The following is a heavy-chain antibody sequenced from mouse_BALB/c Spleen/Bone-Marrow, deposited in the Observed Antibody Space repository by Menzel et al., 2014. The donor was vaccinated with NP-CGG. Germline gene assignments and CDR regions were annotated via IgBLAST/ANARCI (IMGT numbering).Heavy chain of an antibody. CDR3: ARWRYPYAMDY. Sequence: VQLQRSGPELVKPGASVKMSCKASGYTFTSYVMHWVKQKPGQGLEWIGYINPYNDGTKYNEKFKGKATLTSDKSSSTAYMELSSLTSEDSAVYYCARWRYPYAMDYWGQGTSVTVSS. D-gene: IGHD5-1-1*01. J-gene: IGHJ4*01. V-gene: IGHV1-14*01. CDR1: GYTFTSYV. CDR2: INPYNDGT.